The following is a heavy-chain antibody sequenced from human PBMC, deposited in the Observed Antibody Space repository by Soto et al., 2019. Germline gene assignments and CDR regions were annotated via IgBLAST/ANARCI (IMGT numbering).Heavy chain of an antibody. V-gene: IGHV3-7*03. CDR1: GFTFSTYY. CDR2: IKNDGSEQ. J-gene: IGHJ4*02. CDR3: SRENWFQDY. Sequence: GGSLRLSCAASGFTFSTYYMTWVRQAPGKGLEWVASIKNDGSEQYYVDSVKGRFTISRDNAKNSLYLQMNSPRAGDTALYYCSRENWFQDYWGQGTRVTVSS. D-gene: IGHD3-10*01.